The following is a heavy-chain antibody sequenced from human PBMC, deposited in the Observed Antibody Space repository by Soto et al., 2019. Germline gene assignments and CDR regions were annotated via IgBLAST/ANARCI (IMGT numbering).Heavy chain of an antibody. CDR3: ARSNWYSEY. D-gene: IGHD7-27*01. CDR1: GGSISNHY. CDR2: IYYNGNT. Sequence: QVQLQESGPGLVKPSETLSLTCTVSGGSISNHYWSWIRQPPGKGLEWIGYIYYNGNTNYNPSLKSRVTMSVDPSKNHFSPRLSSVTAADTAVYYCARSNWYSEYWGQGTLVTVSS. V-gene: IGHV4-59*11. J-gene: IGHJ4*02.